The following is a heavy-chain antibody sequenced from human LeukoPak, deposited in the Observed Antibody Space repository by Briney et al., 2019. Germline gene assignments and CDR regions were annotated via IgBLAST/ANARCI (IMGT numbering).Heavy chain of an antibody. Sequence: SETLPLTCTVSGGSISSYYWSWIRQPPGKGLEWIGHIYYSGSTNYNPSLKSRVTISVDTSKNQFSLKLSSVTAADTAVYYCARDRSGWYESGMDVWGQGTTVTVSS. CDR1: GGSISSYY. CDR3: ARDRSGWYESGMDV. J-gene: IGHJ6*02. V-gene: IGHV4-59*12. D-gene: IGHD6-19*01. CDR2: IYYSGST.